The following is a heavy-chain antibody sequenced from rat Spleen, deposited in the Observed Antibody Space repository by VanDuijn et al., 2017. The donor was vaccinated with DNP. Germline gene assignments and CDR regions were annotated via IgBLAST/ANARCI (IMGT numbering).Heavy chain of an antibody. V-gene: IGHV5-20*01. CDR1: GFTFSNYD. Sequence: EVQLVESGGGLVQPGRSLKLSCAASGFTFSNYDMAWVRQSPTKGLEWVASITYSDSNPYYGESVKGRFTVSRDNAKSTLYLQMDSLRSEDTATYYCTTEDSTRCFDYWGQGVMVTVSS. CDR3: TTEDSTRCFDY. CDR2: ITYSDSNP. D-gene: IGHD3-1*01. J-gene: IGHJ2*01.